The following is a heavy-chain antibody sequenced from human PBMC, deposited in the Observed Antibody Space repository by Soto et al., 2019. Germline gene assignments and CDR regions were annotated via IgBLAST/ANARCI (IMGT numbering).Heavy chain of an antibody. CDR3: ITMVRGRFVNWFDP. CDR2: IIPIFGTA. J-gene: IGHJ5*02. V-gene: IGHV1-69*01. Sequence: QVQLAQSGAEVKKPGSSVKVSCKASGGTFSSYAISWVRQAPGQGLEWMGGIIPIFGTANYAQKFQGRVTITADESTSTAYMELSSLRSEDTAVYYCITMVRGRFVNWFDPWGQGTLVTVSS. D-gene: IGHD3-10*01. CDR1: GGTFSSYA.